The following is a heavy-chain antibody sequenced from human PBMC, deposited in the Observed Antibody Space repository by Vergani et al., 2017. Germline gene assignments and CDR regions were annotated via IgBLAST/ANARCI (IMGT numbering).Heavy chain of an antibody. V-gene: IGHV3-21*01. J-gene: IGHJ3*01. CDR1: GFTFSHYS. CDR2: ISGNNDDV. Sequence: EVQMVESGGGLVKPGGSLRLSCVASGFTFSHYSMNWVRQAPGKGLEWDSSISGNNDDVYYADSVKGRFTISRDNAKNSLYLDMSCLRAEDPAVYYSVRDVRVWRTWGQGTLVAVSS. D-gene: IGHD2-8*02. CDR3: VRDVRVWRT.